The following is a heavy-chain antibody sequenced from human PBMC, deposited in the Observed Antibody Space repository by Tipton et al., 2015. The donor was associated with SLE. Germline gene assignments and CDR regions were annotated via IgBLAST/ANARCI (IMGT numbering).Heavy chain of an antibody. CDR1: GGSITSHY. J-gene: IGHJ4*02. CDR3: ARHLCTNGVCPFDY. CDR2: IYENGGT. D-gene: IGHD2-8*01. Sequence: LRLSCTVSGGSITSHYWSWIRQPAGKGLEWIGHIYENGGTNYNPSLRSRVTMSVDTSKNQFSLDLTSLTAADTAVYYCARHLCTNGVCPFDYWGQGILVTVSS. V-gene: IGHV4-59*08.